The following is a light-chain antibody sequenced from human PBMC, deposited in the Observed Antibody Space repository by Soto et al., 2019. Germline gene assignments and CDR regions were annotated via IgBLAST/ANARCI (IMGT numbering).Light chain of an antibody. Sequence: EILLTQSPGTLSLSPGERATLSCRASQSVSSSYLAWYQQKPGQAPRLLIYGASSRATGIPDRFSGSGSGTDFTLTISRLEPEDFAVYYCQQYGSSPGTFGQGTKVEI. J-gene: IGKJ1*01. CDR1: QSVSSSY. CDR3: QQYGSSPGT. CDR2: GAS. V-gene: IGKV3-20*01.